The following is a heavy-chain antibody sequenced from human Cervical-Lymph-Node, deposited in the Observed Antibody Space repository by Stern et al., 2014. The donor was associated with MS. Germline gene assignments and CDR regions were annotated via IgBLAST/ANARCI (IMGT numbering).Heavy chain of an antibody. CDR2: IYPRGST. CDR3: ARDCRLRYFDNYGMDV. D-gene: IGHD3-9*01. CDR1: GGSISSGSYY. J-gene: IGHJ6*02. V-gene: IGHV4-61*02. Sequence: QEQLQESGPGLVKPSQTLSLTCTVSGGSISSGSYYWSWIRQPAGKGLEWIGRIYPRGSTHYNPPLKSRVTISVDTSKNQFSLKLSSVTAADTAVYYCARDCRLRYFDNYGMDVWGQGTTVTVSS.